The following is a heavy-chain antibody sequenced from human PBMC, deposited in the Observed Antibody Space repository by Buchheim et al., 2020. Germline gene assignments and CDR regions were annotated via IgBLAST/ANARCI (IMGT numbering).Heavy chain of an antibody. Sequence: QLQLQESGPGLVKPSETLSLTCTVSGGSISSSSYYWGWIRQPPGKGLEWIGSIYYSGSTYYNPSLKRRVTISVNTSKNQFSLKLSSVTAADTAVYYCARRSYYYGSGAYYYGMDVWGQGTT. D-gene: IGHD3-10*01. V-gene: IGHV4-39*01. J-gene: IGHJ6*02. CDR1: GGSISSSSYY. CDR3: ARRSYYYGSGAYYYGMDV. CDR2: IYYSGST.